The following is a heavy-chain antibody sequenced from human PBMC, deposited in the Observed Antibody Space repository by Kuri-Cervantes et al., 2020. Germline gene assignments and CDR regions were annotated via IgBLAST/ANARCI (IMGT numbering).Heavy chain of an antibody. J-gene: IGHJ4*02. Sequence: GESLKISCAASGFTFSSYWMSWVRQAPGKGLEWVANIKQDGSEKYYVDSVKGRFTISRDNAKNSLYLQMNSLRAEDTAVYYCARVPTTVTSFDYWGQGTLVTVSS. CDR3: ARVPTTVTSFDY. CDR1: GFTFSSYW. V-gene: IGHV3-7*01. D-gene: IGHD4-11*01. CDR2: IKQDGSEK.